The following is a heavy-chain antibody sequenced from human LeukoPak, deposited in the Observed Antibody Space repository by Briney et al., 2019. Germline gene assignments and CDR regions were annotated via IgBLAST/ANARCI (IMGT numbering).Heavy chain of an antibody. CDR2: ISSSSSYI. V-gene: IGHV3-21*01. CDR3: ARLVYCSGGSCYYYGMDV. J-gene: IGHJ6*02. D-gene: IGHD2-15*01. CDR1: GFTFSSYS. Sequence: GGSLRLSCAASGFTFSSYSMNWVRQAPGKGLEWVSSISSSSSYIYYADSVKGRFTISRDNAKNSLYLQMNSLRAEDTAVYYCARLVYCSGGSCYYYGMDVWGQGTTVTVSS.